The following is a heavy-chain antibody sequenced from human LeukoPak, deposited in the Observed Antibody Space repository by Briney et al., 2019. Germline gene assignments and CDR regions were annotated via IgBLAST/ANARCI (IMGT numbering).Heavy chain of an antibody. CDR1: GFTFTTYW. Sequence: GGSLRLSCVASGFTFTTYWMHWVRQAPGKGLVWVSRINGDGSNSNYADSVKGRFTISRDNARNTLYLQMNGLRAEDTALYYCATTSPTSQFDFWGQGTLVTVSS. D-gene: IGHD3-16*01. CDR2: INGDGSNS. CDR3: ATTSPTSQFDF. J-gene: IGHJ4*02. V-gene: IGHV3-74*01.